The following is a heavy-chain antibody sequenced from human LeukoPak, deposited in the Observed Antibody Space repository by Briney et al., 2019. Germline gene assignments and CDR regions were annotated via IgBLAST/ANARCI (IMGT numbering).Heavy chain of an antibody. V-gene: IGHV4-59*04. D-gene: IGHD2-15*01. CDR2: IYSSGST. Sequence: SETLSLTCTVSGGSISSYYWSWIRQPPGKGLEWIGYIYSSGSTYYNPSLKSRATMSVDTSKNQFSLKLSSVTAADTAVYYCAGKGYWGQGTLVTVSS. J-gene: IGHJ4*02. CDR3: AGKGY. CDR1: GGSISSYY.